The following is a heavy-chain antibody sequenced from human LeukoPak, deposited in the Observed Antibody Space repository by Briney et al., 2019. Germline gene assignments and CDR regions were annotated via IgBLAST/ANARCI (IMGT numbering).Heavy chain of an antibody. V-gene: IGHV3-30*04. D-gene: IGHD2-2*01. CDR2: ISYDGSNK. J-gene: IGHJ4*02. CDR3: ARHRGAGKYQLDY. CDR1: GFTFSSYA. Sequence: GRSLRLSCAASGFTFSSYAMHWVRQAPGKGLEWVAVISYDGSNKYYADSVKGRFTISRDNAKKSLYLQMNSLRAEDTAVYYCARHRGAGKYQLDYWGQGTLVTVSS.